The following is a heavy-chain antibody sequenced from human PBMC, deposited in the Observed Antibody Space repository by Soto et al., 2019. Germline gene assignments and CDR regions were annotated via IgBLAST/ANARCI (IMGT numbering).Heavy chain of an antibody. D-gene: IGHD3-22*01. CDR1: GGTFSSYA. Sequence: SVEVSCKASGGTFSSYAISWVRQAPGQGLEWMGGIIPIFGTANYAQKFQGRVTITADESTSTAYMELSSLRSEDTAVYYCARDRLRYDSSAYWWYYYGMDVWGQGTTVTVSS. J-gene: IGHJ6*02. V-gene: IGHV1-69*13. CDR2: IIPIFGTA. CDR3: ARDRLRYDSSAYWWYYYGMDV.